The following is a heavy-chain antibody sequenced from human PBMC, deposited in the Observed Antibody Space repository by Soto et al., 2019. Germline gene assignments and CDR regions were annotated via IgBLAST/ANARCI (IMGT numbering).Heavy chain of an antibody. CDR2: ISGSGVFM. D-gene: IGHD2-21*01. J-gene: IGHJ4*02. V-gene: IGHV3-23*01. CDR3: AKDGSIALNYYFDH. Sequence: LRLSCGASGFTFSSYPMSWVRQAPGKGLEWVSAISGSGVFMDYSDSVKGRFTISRDNSKNTLYLEMNNVRAEDTALYYCAKDGSIALNYYFDHWGQGALVTVSS. CDR1: GFTFSSYP.